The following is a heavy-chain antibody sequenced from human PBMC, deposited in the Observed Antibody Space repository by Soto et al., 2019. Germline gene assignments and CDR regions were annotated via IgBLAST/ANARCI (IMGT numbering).Heavy chain of an antibody. V-gene: IGHV4-4*07. D-gene: IGHD6-13*01. CDR1: GGSIINYY. Sequence: PSETLSLTCTVSGGSIINYYWTWIRQAAGKGLEWVGRIYSSVSASHNPSLKSRLTMSVDTSKNQITLKLTSVTAADTALYYCARKTTYSSSWFDYWGHGTVGTVSS. CDR3: ARKTTYSSSWFDY. CDR2: IYSSVSA. J-gene: IGHJ5*01.